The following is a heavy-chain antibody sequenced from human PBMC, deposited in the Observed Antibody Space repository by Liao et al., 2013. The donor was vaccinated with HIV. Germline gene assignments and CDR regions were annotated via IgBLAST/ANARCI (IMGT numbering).Heavy chain of an antibody. V-gene: IGHV4-34*01. Sequence: QVQLQQWGAGLLKPSETLSLTCAVYGGSFSGYYWSWIRQPPGKGLEWIGEINHSGSTNYNPSLKSRVTISVDTSNNQFSLNLSSVTAADTAVYYCARAAIGEYFQHWGQGTLVTVSS. CDR3: ARAAIGEYFQH. CDR1: GGSFSGYY. CDR2: INHSGST. J-gene: IGHJ1*01.